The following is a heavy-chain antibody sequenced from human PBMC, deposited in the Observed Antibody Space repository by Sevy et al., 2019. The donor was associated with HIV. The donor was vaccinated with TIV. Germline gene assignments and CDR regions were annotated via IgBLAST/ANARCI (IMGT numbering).Heavy chain of an antibody. CDR2: ISAYNGNT. D-gene: IGHD6-13*01. Sequence: ASVKVSCKASGYTFTSYGISWVRQAPGQGLEWMGWISAYNGNTNYAQKVQGRVTMTTDTSTSTAYMELRSLRSDDTAVYYCARFGSGSTPSRSYYYYYYGMDVWGQGTTVTVSS. J-gene: IGHJ6*02. V-gene: IGHV1-18*01. CDR1: GYTFTSYG. CDR3: ARFGSGSTPSRSYYYYYYGMDV.